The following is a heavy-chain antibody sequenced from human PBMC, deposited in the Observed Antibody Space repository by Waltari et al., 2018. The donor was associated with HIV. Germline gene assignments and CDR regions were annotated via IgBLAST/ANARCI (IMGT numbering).Heavy chain of an antibody. D-gene: IGHD3-22*01. J-gene: IGHJ4*02. V-gene: IGHV3-23*01. CDR2: INGGTTGT. CDR3: AKDRSYDSSGYFDY. Sequence: EVQLLESGGDLKKPGGSLRLPCAASGFNFSSYAMSWGRQAPGRGLEWVSSINGGTTGTFYAYSVKGRFTISRDSSKNTLYLQMNSLRAEDTAVYYCAKDRSYDSSGYFDYWGEGTLVTVSS. CDR1: GFNFSSYA.